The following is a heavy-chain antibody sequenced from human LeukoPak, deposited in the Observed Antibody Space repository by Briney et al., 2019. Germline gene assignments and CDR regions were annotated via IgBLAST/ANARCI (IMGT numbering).Heavy chain of an antibody. Sequence: GGSLRLSCAASGFTFSNYWMHWVRQVPGKGLIWVSRINDDGSATFYADSVKGRFTISRDNAKNTLFLQINSLRAEDTAVYYCARVEASGYDYGAFDYWGQGTLVTVSS. J-gene: IGHJ4*02. D-gene: IGHD5-12*01. CDR2: INDDGSAT. CDR1: GFTFSNYW. V-gene: IGHV3-74*01. CDR3: ARVEASGYDYGAFDY.